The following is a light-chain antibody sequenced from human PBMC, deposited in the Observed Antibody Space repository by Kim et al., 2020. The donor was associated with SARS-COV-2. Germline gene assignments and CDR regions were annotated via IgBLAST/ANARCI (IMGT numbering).Light chain of an antibody. Sequence: ASVGDRVTITGLASQTISIYLNWYQLRAGKGPKLLIYAASGLQSGVPSRFSGSGSATDFTLTISSLQPDDFATYYCQQSYGTPITFGQGTRLEIK. CDR3: QQSYGTPIT. CDR2: AAS. CDR1: QTISIY. J-gene: IGKJ5*01. V-gene: IGKV1-39*01.